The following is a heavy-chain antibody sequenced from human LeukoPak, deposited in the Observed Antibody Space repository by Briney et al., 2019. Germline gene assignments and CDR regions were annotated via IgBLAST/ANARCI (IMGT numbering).Heavy chain of an antibody. D-gene: IGHD3-22*01. CDR1: GFTVSSNY. CDR3: ARTQYYYDSSGYYQPHFDY. CDR2: IYSGGST. V-gene: IGHV3-66*02. Sequence: GGSLRLSCAASGFTVSSNYMSWVRQAPGKGLEWVSVIYSGGSTYYADSVKGRFTISRDNSKNTLYLQMNSLRAEDTAVYYCARTQYYYDSSGYYQPHFDYWGHGTLVTVSS. J-gene: IGHJ4*01.